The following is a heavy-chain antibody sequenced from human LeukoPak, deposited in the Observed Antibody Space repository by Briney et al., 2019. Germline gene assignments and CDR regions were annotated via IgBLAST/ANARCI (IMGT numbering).Heavy chain of an antibody. CDR3: TRVGYIDEGIDY. CDR2: IKQDGSKK. J-gene: IGHJ4*02. D-gene: IGHD5-24*01. CDR1: GFPFSSYW. Sequence: GGSLRLSGVASGFPFSSYWMTWVRQAPGKGLEWAANIKQDGSKKSYVDSVKGRFTISRDNAKNSLYLQMNSRRAEDTAIYYCTRVGYIDEGIDYWGQGTLVTVSS. V-gene: IGHV3-7*04.